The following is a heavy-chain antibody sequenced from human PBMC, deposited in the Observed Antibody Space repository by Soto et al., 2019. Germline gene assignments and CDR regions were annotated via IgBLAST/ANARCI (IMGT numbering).Heavy chain of an antibody. J-gene: IGHJ6*02. Sequence: PGWSLRLSCAASGFTFSSYAMSWVRQAPGKGLEWVSAISGSGGSTYYADSVKGRFTISRDNSKNTLYLQMNSLRAEDTAVYYCAQPPHLDPWYYGMDVWGQGTTVTVSS. CDR1: GFTFSSYA. CDR2: ISGSGGST. CDR3: AQPPHLDPWYYGMDV. V-gene: IGHV3-23*01.